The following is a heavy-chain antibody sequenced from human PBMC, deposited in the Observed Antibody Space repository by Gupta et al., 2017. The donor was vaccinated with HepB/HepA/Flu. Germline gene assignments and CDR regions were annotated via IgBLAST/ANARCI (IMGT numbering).Heavy chain of an antibody. V-gene: IGHV1-3*01. D-gene: IGHD6-25*01. CDR1: GYSFSNYD. J-gene: IGHJ3*01. CDR2: INDGNGKT. CDR3: ARERTAANAHFDV. Sequence: QVQLVHSGAEVKKPGASVTVSCKGSGYSFSNYDIHWVSQAPGQRLQWMGWINDGNGKTGYALKYQGRVTITRDTSSSKVDMELSSLNYEDTAVYYCARERTAANAHFDVWGQGTMVHVSS.